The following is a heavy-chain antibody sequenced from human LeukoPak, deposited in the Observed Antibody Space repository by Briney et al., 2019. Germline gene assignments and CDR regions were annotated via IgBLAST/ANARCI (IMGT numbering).Heavy chain of an antibody. Sequence: GSLRLSCAASGFTFYSYGMNWVRQPPGKGLEWIGEIYHSGSTNYNPSLKSRVTISVDKSKNQFSLKLSSVTAADTAVYYCARDSSYYGSAGSPSSWGQGTLVTVSS. V-gene: IGHV4-4*02. CDR1: GFTFYSYGM. CDR3: ARDSSYYGSAGSPSS. J-gene: IGHJ5*02. CDR2: IYHSGST. D-gene: IGHD3-10*01.